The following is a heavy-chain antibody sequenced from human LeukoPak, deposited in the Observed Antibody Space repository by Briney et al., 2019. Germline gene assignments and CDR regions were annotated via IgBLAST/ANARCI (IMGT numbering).Heavy chain of an antibody. CDR3: ARGIRDSSGYAFDY. CDR2: INHSGST. V-gene: IGHV4-34*01. D-gene: IGHD3-22*01. J-gene: IGHJ4*02. CDR1: GGSFSGYY. Sequence: SETLSLTCAVYGGSFSGYYWSWIRQPPGKGLEWIGEINHSGSTNYNPSLKSRVTISVDTSKNQISLKLSSVTAADTAVFYCARGIRDSSGYAFDYWGQGTLVTVSS.